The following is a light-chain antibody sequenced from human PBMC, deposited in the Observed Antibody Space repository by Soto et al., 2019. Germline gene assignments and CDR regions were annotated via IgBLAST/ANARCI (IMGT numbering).Light chain of an antibody. V-gene: IGKV3-20*01. J-gene: IGKJ5*01. CDR3: QQYGTSPIT. Sequence: EIVFTQSPGTLSFSPGERVTLSCRASQSVSSSYLAWYQQKPGQAPRLLIYGASNRATGIPERFSGSGSGTDFTLTISSLEPEDFAVYYCQQYGTSPITFGQGTRLEIK. CDR1: QSVSSSY. CDR2: GAS.